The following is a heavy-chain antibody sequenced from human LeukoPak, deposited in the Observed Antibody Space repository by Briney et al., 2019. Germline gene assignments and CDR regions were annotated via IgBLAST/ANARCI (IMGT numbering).Heavy chain of an antibody. V-gene: IGHV3-53*01. CDR3: AREGGGDYGDYLRY. J-gene: IGHJ4*02. CDR1: GFTFSSYA. D-gene: IGHD4-17*01. Sequence: GGSLRLSCAASGFTFSSYAMSWVRQAPGKGLEWVSVIYSGGDTYSADSVKGRFTISRDNSKNTVYLQMNSLRAEDTAGYYGAREGGGDYGDYLRYWGQGTLVTVSS. CDR2: IYSGGDT.